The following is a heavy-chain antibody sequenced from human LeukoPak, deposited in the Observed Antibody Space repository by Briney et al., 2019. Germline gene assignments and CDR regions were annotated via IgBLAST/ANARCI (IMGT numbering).Heavy chain of an antibody. V-gene: IGHV3-49*04. CDR3: TRDGIKYSTSLGLRYYYYMDV. Sequence: PGGSLRLSCTASGFTFGDYAMSWVRQAPGKGLEWVGFIRSKAYGGTTEYAASVKGRFTISRDDSKSIAYLQMNSLKTEDTAVYYCTRDGIKYSTSLGLRYYYYMDVWGKGTTVTVSS. D-gene: IGHD2-2*01. CDR2: IRSKAYGGTT. J-gene: IGHJ6*03. CDR1: GFTFGDYA.